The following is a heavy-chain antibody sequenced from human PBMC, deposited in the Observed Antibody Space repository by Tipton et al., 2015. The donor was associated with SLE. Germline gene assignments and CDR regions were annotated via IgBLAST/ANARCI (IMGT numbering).Heavy chain of an antibody. CDR3: AKAGSWGGDYYYYMDV. J-gene: IGHJ6*03. V-gene: IGHV3-33*03. Sequence: QLVQSGGGVVQPGRSLRLSCAASGFTFSSYSMHWVRQAPGKGLEWVAVIWYDGSNKYYADSVKGRFTISRDNAKNSLYLQMNSLRAEDTALYYCAKAGSWGGDYYYYMDVWGKGTTVTVSS. CDR1: GFTFSSYS. CDR2: IWYDGSNK. D-gene: IGHD3-10*01.